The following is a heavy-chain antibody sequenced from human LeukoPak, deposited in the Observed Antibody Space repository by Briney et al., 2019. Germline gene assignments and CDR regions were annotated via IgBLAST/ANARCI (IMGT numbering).Heavy chain of an antibody. Sequence: GGSLRLSCAASGFTFSRFAMGWVRQTPGKGLEWVSTISNIGDTYFADSVKGRFTISRDNSKDTLYLQMSSLRAEDTAVYYCAKYFGFCGVTGCPAGWCMDVWGTGTTVTVSS. D-gene: IGHD2-21*01. CDR2: ISNIGDT. J-gene: IGHJ6*03. V-gene: IGHV3-23*01. CDR3: AKYFGFCGVTGCPAGWCMDV. CDR1: GFTFSRFA.